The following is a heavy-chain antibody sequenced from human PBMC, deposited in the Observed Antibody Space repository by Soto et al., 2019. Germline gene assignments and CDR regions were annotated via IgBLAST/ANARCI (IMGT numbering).Heavy chain of an antibody. CDR1: GGPFSGYY. J-gene: IGHJ6*02. V-gene: IGHV4-34*01. CDR2: INHSGST. Sequence: PSETLSLTCAVYGGPFSGYYWSWIRQPPGKGLEWIGEINHSGSTNYNPSLKSRVTISVDTSENQFSLKLNSVSAADTAVYYCARGPMVGAFAIPGMDVWGQGTTVTVSS. CDR3: ARGPMVGAFAIPGMDV. D-gene: IGHD2-2*02.